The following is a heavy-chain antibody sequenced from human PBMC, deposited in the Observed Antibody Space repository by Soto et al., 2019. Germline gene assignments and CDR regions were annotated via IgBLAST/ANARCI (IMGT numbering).Heavy chain of an antibody. D-gene: IGHD2-2*01. CDR1: GYTFTDYD. V-gene: IGHV1-8*01. Sequence: VKVSCKTSGYTFTDYDINWVRQATGQGLEWMGWMNPNSGNTGYAQKFQGRVSMTRNTATSTAYMELSSLRSDDTAIYYCARDSSTTNPVWGQGTMVTVSS. CDR2: MNPNSGNT. J-gene: IGHJ3*01. CDR3: ARDSSTTNPV.